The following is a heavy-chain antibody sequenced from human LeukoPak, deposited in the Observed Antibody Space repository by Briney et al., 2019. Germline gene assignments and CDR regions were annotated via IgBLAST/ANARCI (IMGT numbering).Heavy chain of an antibody. D-gene: IGHD3-16*02. Sequence: SETLSLTCTVSGGSISSGDYYWSWIPEPPGKGLEWRGYIYYSGSNYYTPSLQSSVTISVDTSQNEFTLKLSSVTAADTAVYSCARAVMITFGGVIVMGCFDYWGQGTLVTVSS. V-gene: IGHV4-30-4*01. J-gene: IGHJ4*02. CDR1: GGSISSGDYY. CDR2: IYYSGSN. CDR3: ARAVMITFGGVIVMGCFDY.